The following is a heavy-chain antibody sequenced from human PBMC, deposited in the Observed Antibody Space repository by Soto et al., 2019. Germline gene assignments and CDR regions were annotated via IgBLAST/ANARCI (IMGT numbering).Heavy chain of an antibody. J-gene: IGHJ3*02. CDR1: GGSISPYF. Sequence: QVQLQESGPGLVKPSETLSLTCTVSGGSISPYFWSWIRQPAGKGLEWIGRMYATGTTNYNPSLKSRVSMSIDTSENQFPLKLRSVTAADTAVYYCARDGGYTGYEQGNPFDIWGQGTMVSVSS. CDR3: ARDGGYTGYEQGNPFDI. CDR2: MYATGTT. D-gene: IGHD5-12*01. V-gene: IGHV4-4*07.